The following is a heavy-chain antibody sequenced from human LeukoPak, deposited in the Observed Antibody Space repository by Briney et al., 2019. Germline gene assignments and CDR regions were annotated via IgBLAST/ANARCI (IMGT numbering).Heavy chain of an antibody. V-gene: IGHV3-23*01. D-gene: IGHD5-18*01. J-gene: IGHJ6*02. Sequence: PGGSLRLSCAASGFTFSSYAMSWVRQAPGKGLEWVSAISGSGGSTYYADSVKGRFTISRDNSKNTLYLQMNSLRAEDTAVYYCAKGPPLGWIQLWSPDYYGMDVWGQGTTVTVSS. CDR2: ISGSGGST. CDR1: GFTFSSYA. CDR3: AKGPPLGWIQLWSPDYYGMDV.